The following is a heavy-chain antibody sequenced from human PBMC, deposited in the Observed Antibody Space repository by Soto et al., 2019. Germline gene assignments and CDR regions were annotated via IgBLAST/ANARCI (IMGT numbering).Heavy chain of an antibody. CDR1: GGSMSSHY. D-gene: IGHD3-16*01. CDR3: ARADPDASLGF. V-gene: IGHV4-59*11. Sequence: PSETLSLTCTVSGGSMSSHYWTWLRQPPGKGLEWIGHISYSGSSYYNPSLKSRVTISADTSRNQFSLRLTSVIAADTAVYFCARADPDASLGFWGQGTLVTVSS. J-gene: IGHJ4*02. CDR2: ISYSGSS.